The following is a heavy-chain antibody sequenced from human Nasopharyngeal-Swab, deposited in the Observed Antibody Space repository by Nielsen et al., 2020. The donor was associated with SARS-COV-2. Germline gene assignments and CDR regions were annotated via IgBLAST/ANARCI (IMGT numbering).Heavy chain of an antibody. V-gene: IGHV3-66*01. CDR2: IYSGGST. CDR3: ARETPTVTGSGFDY. Sequence: GESLKIPCAASGFTVSSNYMSWVRQAPGKGLEWVSVIYSGGSTYYADSVKGRFTISRDNSKNTLYLQMNSLRAEDTAVYYCARETPTVTGSGFDYWGQGTLVTVSS. CDR1: GFTVSSNY. J-gene: IGHJ4*02. D-gene: IGHD4-17*01.